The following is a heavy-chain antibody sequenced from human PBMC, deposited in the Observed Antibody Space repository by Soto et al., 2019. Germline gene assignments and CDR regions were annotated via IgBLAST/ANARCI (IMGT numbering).Heavy chain of an antibody. J-gene: IGHJ6*03. CDR2: ITGSTGTT. D-gene: IGHD2-2*01. CDR1: GFTFSNFA. Sequence: PGGSLRLSCAASGFTFSNFAMSWVRHAPGKGLEWVSEITGSTGTTYYTDSVRGRFIISRDNSQNTLHLQMNSLRPEDTAVYYCAKDTSSSPYYMDVWGKGTTVTVSS. CDR3: AKDTSSSPYYMDV. V-gene: IGHV3-23*01.